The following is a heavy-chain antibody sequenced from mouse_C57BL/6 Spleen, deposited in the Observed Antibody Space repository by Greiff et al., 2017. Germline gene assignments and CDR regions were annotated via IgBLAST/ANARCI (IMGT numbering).Heavy chain of an antibody. J-gene: IGHJ4*01. V-gene: IGHV1-80*01. CDR1: GYAFSSYW. CDR3: ARWGTTVVEGYYYAMDY. Sequence: VKLMESGAELVKPGASVKISCKASGYAFSSYWMNWVKQRPGKGLEWIGQIYPGDGDTNYNGKFKGKATLTADKSSSTAYMQLSSLTSEDSAVYFCARWGTTVVEGYYYAMDYWGQGTSVTVSS. D-gene: IGHD1-1*01. CDR2: IYPGDGDT.